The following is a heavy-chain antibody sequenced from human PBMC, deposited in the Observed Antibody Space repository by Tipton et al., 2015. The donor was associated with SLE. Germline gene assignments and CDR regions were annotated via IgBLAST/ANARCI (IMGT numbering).Heavy chain of an antibody. D-gene: IGHD3-22*01. CDR2: INHSGST. CDR3: ARRGTMIVADAFDI. J-gene: IGHJ3*02. V-gene: IGHV4-34*01. Sequence: TLSLTCAVYGGSFSGYYWSWIRQPPGKGLEWIGEINHSGSTNYNPSLKSRVTISVDTSKNQFSLKLSSVTAADTAVYYCARRGTMIVADAFDIWGQGTMATVSS. CDR1: GGSFSGYY.